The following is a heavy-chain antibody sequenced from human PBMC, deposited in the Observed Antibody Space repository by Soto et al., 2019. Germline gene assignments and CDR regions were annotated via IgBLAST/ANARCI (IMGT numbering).Heavy chain of an antibody. CDR3: ARHGFDWPFDY. CDR2: IYYSGST. V-gene: IGHV4-59*08. J-gene: IGHJ4*02. D-gene: IGHD3-9*01. Sequence: QVQLQESGPGLVKPSETLSLTCTVSGGSISSYYWSWIRQPPGKGLEWIGYIYYSGSTNYNPSLKSRVTISVDTSKNQFSLKLSSVTAADTAVYYCARHGFDWPFDYWGQGTLVTVSS. CDR1: GGSISSYY.